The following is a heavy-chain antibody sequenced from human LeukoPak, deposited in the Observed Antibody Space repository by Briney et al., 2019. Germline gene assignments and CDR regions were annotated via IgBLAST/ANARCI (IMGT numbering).Heavy chain of an antibody. CDR1: GFTFSSYS. CDR3: ARDLSPWNYDPHWFDP. CDR2: ISSSSSYI. Sequence: PGGSLRLSCAASGFTFSSYSMNWVRQAPGKGLEWVSSISSSSSYIYYADSVKGRFTISRDNAKNSLYLQMNSLRAEDTALYHCARDLSPWNYDPHWFDPWGQGTLVTVSS. J-gene: IGHJ5*02. V-gene: IGHV3-21*04. D-gene: IGHD1-7*01.